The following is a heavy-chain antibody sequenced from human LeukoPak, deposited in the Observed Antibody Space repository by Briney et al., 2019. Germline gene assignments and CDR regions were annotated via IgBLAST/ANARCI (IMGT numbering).Heavy chain of an antibody. V-gene: IGHV4-61*01. J-gene: IGHJ5*02. Sequence: PSETLSLTCTVSGGSVSSGSYYWSWIRQPPGKGLEWIGYIYYSGSTNYNPSLKSRVTISVDTSKNQFSLKLSSVTAADTAVYYCASSIVVGDWFDPWGQGTLVTVSP. CDR1: GGSVSSGSYY. D-gene: IGHD2-15*01. CDR3: ASSIVVGDWFDP. CDR2: IYYSGST.